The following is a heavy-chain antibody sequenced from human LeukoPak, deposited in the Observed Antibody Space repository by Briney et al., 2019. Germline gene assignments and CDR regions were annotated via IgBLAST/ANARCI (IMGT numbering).Heavy chain of an antibody. D-gene: IGHD3-10*01. CDR2: ISDDGSKG. Sequence: GRSLRLSCAASGFTFNSHGMHWVRQAPDKGLEWVAVISDDGSKGYYADSVKGRFTISRDNAKNSLYLQMNSLRVEDTAVYYCACRPSDIRYYGVFDFWGQGSLVTVSS. CDR1: GFTFNSHG. CDR3: ACRPSDIRYYGVFDF. J-gene: IGHJ4*02. V-gene: IGHV3-33*05.